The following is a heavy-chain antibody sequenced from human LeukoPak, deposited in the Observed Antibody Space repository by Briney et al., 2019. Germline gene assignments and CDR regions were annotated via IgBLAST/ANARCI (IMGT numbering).Heavy chain of an antibody. CDR2: IYYSGST. CDR3: ARSDYLAVDY. V-gene: IGHV4-59*08. D-gene: IGHD4-11*01. Sequence: SETLSLTCTVSGGSISSYYWSWIRQPLGKGLEWIGYIYYSGSTNYNPSLKSRVTISVDTSKNQFSLKLSSVTAADTAVYYCARSDYLAVDYWGQGTLVTVSS. CDR1: GGSISSYY. J-gene: IGHJ4*02.